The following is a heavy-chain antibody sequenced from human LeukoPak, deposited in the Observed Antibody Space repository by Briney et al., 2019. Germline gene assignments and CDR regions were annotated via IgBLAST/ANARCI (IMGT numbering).Heavy chain of an antibody. J-gene: IGHJ4*02. CDR3: AKALYGLWLSGDY. Sequence: PGGSLRPSCAASGFTFSSYAMSWVRQAPGKGLEWVSAISGGGGSTYYADSVKGRFTVSRDNSKNTLYLLMNSLRAEDTALYYCAKALYGLWLSGDYWGQGTLVTVSS. D-gene: IGHD5-18*01. CDR1: GFTFSSYA. V-gene: IGHV3-23*01. CDR2: ISGGGGST.